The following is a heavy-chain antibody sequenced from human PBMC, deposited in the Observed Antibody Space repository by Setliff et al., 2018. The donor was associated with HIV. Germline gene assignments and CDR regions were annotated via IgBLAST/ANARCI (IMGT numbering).Heavy chain of an antibody. Sequence: PSETLSLTCIVSGGSITSSGYYWGWIRQPPGKGLEWIGSFHDSENTYYNPSLRSRVTISMDTSNSQFSLTLSSVTAADTAVYYCATKVYCTNGVCLDAFDLWGQGTMVTVSS. CDR1: GGSITSSGYY. D-gene: IGHD2-8*01. CDR3: ATKVYCTNGVCLDAFDL. J-gene: IGHJ3*01. V-gene: IGHV4-39*07. CDR2: FHDSENT.